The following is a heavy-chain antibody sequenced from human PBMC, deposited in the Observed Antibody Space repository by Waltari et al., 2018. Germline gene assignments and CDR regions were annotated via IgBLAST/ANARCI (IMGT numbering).Heavy chain of an antibody. D-gene: IGHD6-6*01. Sequence: QVQLVESGGGVVQPGGSLRLSCAASGFTFSSYGMHWVRQAPGKGLEWVAFIRYDGSNKYYADSVKGRFTISRDNFKNTLYLQMNSLRAEDTAVYYCAKDVVFPGGWFDPWGQGTLVTVSS. CDR3: AKDVVFPGGWFDP. CDR2: IRYDGSNK. V-gene: IGHV3-30*02. CDR1: GFTFSSYG. J-gene: IGHJ5*02.